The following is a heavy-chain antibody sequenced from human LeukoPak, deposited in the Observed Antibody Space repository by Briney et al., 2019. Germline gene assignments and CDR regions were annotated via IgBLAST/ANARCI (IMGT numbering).Heavy chain of an antibody. CDR2: IYASGST. D-gene: IGHD3-16*02. Sequence: SETLSLTCTVSGGSINSGDYYWNWIRQPAGKGPEWIGRIYASGSTYYNPSLKSRVTISVDTSKNQFSLKLSSVTAADTAVYYCARHLGPGDYVWGSYRYTVWFDPWGQGTLVTVSS. J-gene: IGHJ5*02. CDR3: ARHLGPGDYVWGSYRYTVWFDP. V-gene: IGHV4-61*02. CDR1: GGSINSGDYY.